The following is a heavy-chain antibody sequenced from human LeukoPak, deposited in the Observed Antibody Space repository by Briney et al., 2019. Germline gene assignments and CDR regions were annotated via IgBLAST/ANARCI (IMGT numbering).Heavy chain of an antibody. CDR2: INHSGST. V-gene: IGHV4-34*01. J-gene: IGHJ4*02. CDR1: GGSFSGYY. D-gene: IGHD3/OR15-3a*01. Sequence: SETLSLTCAVYGGSFSGYYWSWIRQPPGKGLEWIGEINHSGSTNYNPSLKSRVTISVDTSKNQFSLKLSSVTAADTAVYYCARHAPGLAMGYFGYWGQGTLVTVSS. CDR3: ARHAPGLAMGYFGY.